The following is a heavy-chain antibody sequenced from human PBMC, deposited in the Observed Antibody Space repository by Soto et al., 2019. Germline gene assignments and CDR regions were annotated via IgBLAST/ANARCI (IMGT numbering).Heavy chain of an antibody. V-gene: IGHV3-23*01. CDR2: ISGSGGNT. D-gene: IGHD2-15*01. Sequence: GGSLRLSCAASGFTFSSYAMSWVRQAPGKGLEWVSSISGSGGNTNYADSVKGRFTISRDNSKSTLYLEMNSLRAEDTAIYYCAAGRRVVVAATLPYGMDVWGQGTTVTVSS. CDR1: GFTFSSYA. J-gene: IGHJ6*02. CDR3: AAGRRVVVAATLPYGMDV.